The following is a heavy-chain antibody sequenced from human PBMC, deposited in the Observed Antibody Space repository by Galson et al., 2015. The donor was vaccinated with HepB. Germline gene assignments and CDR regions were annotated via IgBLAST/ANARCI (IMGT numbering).Heavy chain of an antibody. D-gene: IGHD1-26*01. J-gene: IGHJ4*02. Sequence: SLRLSCAASGFTFSSYSMNWVRRAPGKGLEWVSYISSSSSTIYYADSVKGRFTISRDNAKNSLYLQMNSLRDEDTAVYYCAGTPMYSGSYYADYWGQGTLVTVSS. CDR3: AGTPMYSGSYYADY. CDR1: GFTFSSYS. CDR2: ISSSSSTI. V-gene: IGHV3-48*02.